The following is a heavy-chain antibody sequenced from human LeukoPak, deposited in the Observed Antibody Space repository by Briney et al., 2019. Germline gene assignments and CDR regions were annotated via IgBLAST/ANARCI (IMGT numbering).Heavy chain of an antibody. CDR1: GGSISSGDYY. J-gene: IGHJ4*02. CDR3: ARDLLNEGNHLDY. CDR2: IYYSGST. V-gene: IGHV4-30-4*01. D-gene: IGHD4-23*01. Sequence: PSETLSLTCTVSGGSISSGDYYWSWIRQPPGKGLEWIGYIYYSGSTYYNPSLKSRVTISVDTSKNQFSLKLSSVTAADTAVYYCARDLLNEGNHLDYWGQGTLVTVSS.